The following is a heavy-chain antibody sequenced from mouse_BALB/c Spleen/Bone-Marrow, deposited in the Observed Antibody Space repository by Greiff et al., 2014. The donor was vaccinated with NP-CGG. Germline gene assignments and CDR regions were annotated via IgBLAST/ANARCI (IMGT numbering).Heavy chain of an antibody. Sequence: EVKVEESGGGLVQPGGSRKLSCAASGFTFSSFGMHWVRQAPEKGLEWVAYISSGSTVIFYADTVKGRLTISRDNPKNTLFLQMTSLRSEDTAMYYCARGGNWDDFDVWGAGTTVTVSS. D-gene: IGHD4-1*01. J-gene: IGHJ1*01. CDR1: GFTFSSFG. CDR2: ISSGSTVI. CDR3: ARGGNWDDFDV. V-gene: IGHV5-17*02.